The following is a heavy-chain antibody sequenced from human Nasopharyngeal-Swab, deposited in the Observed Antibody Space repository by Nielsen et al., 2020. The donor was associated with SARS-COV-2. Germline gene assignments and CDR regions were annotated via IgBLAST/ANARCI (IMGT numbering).Heavy chain of an antibody. D-gene: IGHD2-2*01. CDR3: ARDPPHFQPLYYFDY. CDR2: ISSSSSYI. Sequence: GESLKISCAASGFTFSSYRMNWVRQAPGKGLERVSSISSSSSYIFYADSVKGRFTISRDNAKSSLYLQMNSLRAEDTAMYYCARDPPHFQPLYYFDYWGQRTLVTVSS. CDR1: GFTFSSYR. J-gene: IGHJ4*02. V-gene: IGHV3-21*01.